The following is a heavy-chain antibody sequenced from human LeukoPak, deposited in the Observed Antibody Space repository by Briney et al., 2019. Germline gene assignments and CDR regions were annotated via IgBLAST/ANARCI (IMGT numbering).Heavy chain of an antibody. CDR1: GFTFGAYS. D-gene: IGHD3-3*01. CDR3: ARDQVYYDFGSAY. J-gene: IGHJ4*02. CDR2: IRSKAHGGTT. V-gene: IGHV3-49*04. Sequence: PGRSLRLSCTGSGFTFGAYSMNWVRQAPGKGLEWVAFIRSKAHGGTTEYAASVKGRFTFSRDDSRSVAYLQMNNLRTEDTAVYYCARDQVYYDFGSAYWGQGTLVTVSS.